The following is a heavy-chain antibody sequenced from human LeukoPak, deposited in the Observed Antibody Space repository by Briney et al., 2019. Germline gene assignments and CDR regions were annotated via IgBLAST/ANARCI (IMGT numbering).Heavy chain of an antibody. CDR2: ISSYNGIT. J-gene: IGHJ3*02. Sequence: ASVKVSCKASGYTFTSYGITWMREAPGQGLEWMGWISSYNGITNYAQKFQGRVTMTTDTSTSTAYMELRSLRSDDTAVYYCARDSGFYYYDSSGYYPGAFDIWGQGTMVTVSS. D-gene: IGHD3-22*01. CDR3: ARDSGFYYYDSSGYYPGAFDI. V-gene: IGHV1-18*01. CDR1: GYTFTSYG.